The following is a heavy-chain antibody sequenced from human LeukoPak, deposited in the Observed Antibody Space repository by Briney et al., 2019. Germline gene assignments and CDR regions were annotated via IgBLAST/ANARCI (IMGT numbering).Heavy chain of an antibody. D-gene: IGHD1-1*01. CDR3: ARAWNFDY. CDR2: INPSDSDT. V-gene: IGHV5-51*01. CDR1: GYSFTTYW. Sequence: GESLKISCKGSGYSFTTYWIAWVRQMPGRGLEWMVIINPSDSDTRYSPSFQGQVTISADKSISTAYLQWSSLKASDSAMYYCARAWNFDYWGQGTLVTVSS. J-gene: IGHJ4*02.